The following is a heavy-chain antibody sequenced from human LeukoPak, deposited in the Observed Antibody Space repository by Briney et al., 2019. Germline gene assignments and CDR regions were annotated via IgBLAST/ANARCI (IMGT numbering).Heavy chain of an antibody. J-gene: IGHJ3*02. Sequence: SETLSLTCSVSGGSISSSYWSWTRQAPGKGLEWIGQIYYSGSTNYNPSLKSRVTISVDTSKNQFSLKLSSVTAADTAVYYCAREGMIATGREPAEIWGQGTMVTVSS. V-gene: IGHV4-59*01. CDR2: IYYSGST. D-gene: IGHD3-22*01. CDR1: GGSISSSY. CDR3: AREGMIATGREPAEI.